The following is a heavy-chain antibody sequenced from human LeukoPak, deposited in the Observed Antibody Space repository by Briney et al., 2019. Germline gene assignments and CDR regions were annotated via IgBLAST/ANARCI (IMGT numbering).Heavy chain of an antibody. CDR1: GFTVSNSY. CDR2: ISTSSSYT. D-gene: IGHD6-13*01. Sequence: GGSLRLSCAASGFTVSNSYMSWVRQAPGKGLEWVSSISTSSSYTYYADSVKGRFTISRDNAKNSLYLQMNSLRAEDTAVYSCAREGQLEEFDYWGQGTLVTVSS. V-gene: IGHV3-21*01. CDR3: AREGQLEEFDY. J-gene: IGHJ4*02.